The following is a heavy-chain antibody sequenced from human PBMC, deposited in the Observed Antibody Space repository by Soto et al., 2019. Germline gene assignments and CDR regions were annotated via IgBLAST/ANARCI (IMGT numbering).Heavy chain of an antibody. J-gene: IGHJ5*02. V-gene: IGHV3-7*02. CDR2: IKQDGSEK. D-gene: IGHD6-13*01. CDR1: GFTFSSYW. CDR3: ARGPLGSWYGSWFYP. Sequence: EVQLVESGGGLVQPGGSLRLSCAASGFTFSSYWMSWVRQAPGKGLEWVAKIKQDGSEKYYVDSVKGRFTISRDNTKYSLYLQMKRVRAEDAAVYYCARGPLGSWYGSWFYPLGQGTLVTVSS.